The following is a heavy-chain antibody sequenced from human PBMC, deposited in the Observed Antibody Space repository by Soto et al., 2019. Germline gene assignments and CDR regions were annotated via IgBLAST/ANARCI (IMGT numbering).Heavy chain of an antibody. D-gene: IGHD4-4*01. Sequence: QVQLQESGPGLVKPSETLSLTCTVSGGSISSYYWSWIRQPPGKGLEWIGYIYYNGNTNYNPSLKSRVTISVDTSKKQFYLKLSSVTAADTAVYYCARDGYTVTPNYYYGMEVWGQGTTVTVSS. CDR3: ARDGYTVTPNYYYGMEV. V-gene: IGHV4-59*01. J-gene: IGHJ6*02. CDR1: GGSISSYY. CDR2: IYYNGNT.